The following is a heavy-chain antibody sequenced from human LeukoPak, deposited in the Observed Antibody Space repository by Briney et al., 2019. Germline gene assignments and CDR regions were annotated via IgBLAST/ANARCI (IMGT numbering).Heavy chain of an antibody. CDR1: GYTFTSYY. CDR3: ARVRHTWFGEDY. D-gene: IGHD3-10*01. CDR2: INPSGGST. Sequence: ASVKVSCKASGYTFTSYYMHWVRQAPGQGLEWMGIINPSGGSTSYAQKFRGRVTMTRDMSTSTVYMELSSLRSEDTAVYYCARVRHTWFGEDYWGQGTLVTVSS. J-gene: IGHJ4*02. V-gene: IGHV1-46*01.